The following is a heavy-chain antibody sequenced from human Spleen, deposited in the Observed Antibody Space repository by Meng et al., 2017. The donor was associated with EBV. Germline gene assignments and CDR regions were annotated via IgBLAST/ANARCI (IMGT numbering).Heavy chain of an antibody. V-gene: IGHV1-46*01. CDR2: INPSGGST. Sequence: QVQLLSSGAELQKPGASVKVSCNASGYTFTGYYMHWVRQAPGQGLEWMGIINPSGGSTSYAQKFQGRVTMTRDTSTSTVYMELSSLRSEDTAVYYCARDGNISAQQLWYFDLWGRGTLVTVSS. CDR3: ARDGNISAQQLWYFDL. J-gene: IGHJ2*01. CDR1: GYTFTGYY. D-gene: IGHD6-13*01.